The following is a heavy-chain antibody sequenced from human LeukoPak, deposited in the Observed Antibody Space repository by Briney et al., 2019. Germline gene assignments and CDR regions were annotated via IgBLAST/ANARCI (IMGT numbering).Heavy chain of an antibody. CDR2: INPSGGST. V-gene: IGHV1-46*01. CDR3: SGGSGSPDY. D-gene: IGHD1-26*01. J-gene: IGHJ4*02. Sequence: ASVKVSCKSSGYTFTSYYMYWVRQPPGQGLEWMGIINPSGGSTSYAQKFQGRLTMTRDASTSTVSMELSSLKSEETALYYCSGGSGSPDYWGQRTLVPVSS. CDR1: GYTFTSYY.